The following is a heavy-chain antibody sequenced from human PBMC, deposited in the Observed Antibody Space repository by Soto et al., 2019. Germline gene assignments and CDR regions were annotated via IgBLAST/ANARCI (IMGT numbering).Heavy chain of an antibody. CDR1: GESFTGYY. CDR3: ARRHQSSDYYYINWRTTWFDP. V-gene: IGHV4-34*01. Sequence: PSETLSLTCAVYGESFTGYYWTWIRQPPGKGLEWIGEINHSGSTNYSPSLTGRITMSVDPSKNQFSLNLRSVTAADTAVYYCARRHQSSDYYYINWRTTWFDPWGQGTLVTVSS. D-gene: IGHD3-22*01. J-gene: IGHJ5*02. CDR2: INHSGST.